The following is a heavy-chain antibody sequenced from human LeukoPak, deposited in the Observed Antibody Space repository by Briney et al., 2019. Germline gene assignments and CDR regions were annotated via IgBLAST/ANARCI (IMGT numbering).Heavy chain of an antibody. CDR2: MNPNSGNT. CDR3: ATFPTTTVTTDGGY. CDR1: GYTFTSYD. D-gene: IGHD4-17*01. Sequence: SVKVSRKASGYTFTSYDINWVRQATGQGLEWMGWMNPNSGNTGYAQKFQGRVTMTRNTSISTAYMELSSLRSEDTAVYYCATFPTTTVTTDGGYWGQGTLVTVSS. J-gene: IGHJ4*02. V-gene: IGHV1-8*01.